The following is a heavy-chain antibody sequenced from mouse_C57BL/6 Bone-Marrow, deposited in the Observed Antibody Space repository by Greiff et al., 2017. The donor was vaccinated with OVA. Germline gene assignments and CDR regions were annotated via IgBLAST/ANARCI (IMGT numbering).Heavy chain of an antibody. J-gene: IGHJ1*03. Sequence: QVQLQQPGAELVKPGASVKLSCKASGYTFTSYWMHWVKQRPGQGLEWIGMIHPNSGSTNYNEKFKSKATLTVDKSSSTAYMQLSSLTSEDSAVYYCARERVIYHDYEGWYFDVWGTGTTVTVSS. V-gene: IGHV1-64*01. CDR2: IHPNSGST. CDR1: GYTFTSYW. CDR3: ARERVIYHDYEGWYFDV. D-gene: IGHD2-4*01.